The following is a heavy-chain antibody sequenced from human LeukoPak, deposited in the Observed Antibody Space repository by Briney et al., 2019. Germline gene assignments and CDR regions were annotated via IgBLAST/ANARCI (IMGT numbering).Heavy chain of an antibody. D-gene: IGHD5-18*01. Sequence: GRSLSLSCAASGFTFSSYGMHWVRQAPGKGLKWLAIIRYDGSNKYYADSVKGRFTISRDNSKNTLYLQMNRLRAEDTAVYYCARDLTAMDGYLGYYFDYWGQGTLVTVSS. CDR2: IRYDGSNK. CDR3: ARDLTAMDGYLGYYFDY. V-gene: IGHV3-33*01. J-gene: IGHJ4*02. CDR1: GFTFSSYG.